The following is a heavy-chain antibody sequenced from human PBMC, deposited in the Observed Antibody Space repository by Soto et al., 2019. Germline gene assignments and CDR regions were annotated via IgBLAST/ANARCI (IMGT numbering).Heavy chain of an antibody. J-gene: IGHJ5*02. CDR2: INGGADRT. V-gene: IGHV3-23*01. Sequence: EEQLLESGGGLVQPGGSRRLSCAASGFSFSGYAMSWLRQAPGKGLEWVSTINGGADRTYYAESVKGRFTISRDNFKNALDLQMDSLRAEDTAIYYCARLQAIYGVLKNGIRFDPWGQGTLVTVSS. CDR1: GFSFSGYA. CDR3: ARLQAIYGVLKNGIRFDP. D-gene: IGHD3-3*01.